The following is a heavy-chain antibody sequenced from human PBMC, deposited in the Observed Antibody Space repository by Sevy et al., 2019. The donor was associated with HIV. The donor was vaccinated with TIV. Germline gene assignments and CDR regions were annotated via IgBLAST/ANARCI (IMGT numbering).Heavy chain of an antibody. D-gene: IGHD5-12*01. V-gene: IGHV3-23*01. CDR1: GFTFSSYA. CDR2: ISGSGGST. Sequence: GGSLRLSCAASGFTFSSYAMSWVRQAPGKGLEWVSAISGSGGSTYYADSVKGRFTISRDNSKNTLYLQMNSLRAEDTAVYYCAKGEGRVVATITFPFDYWGQGTLVTVSS. CDR3: AKGEGRVVATITFPFDY. J-gene: IGHJ4*02.